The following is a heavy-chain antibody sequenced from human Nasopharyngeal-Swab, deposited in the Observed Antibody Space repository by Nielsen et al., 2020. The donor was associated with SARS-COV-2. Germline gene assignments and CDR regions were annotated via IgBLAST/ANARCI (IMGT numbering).Heavy chain of an antibody. Sequence: ASVNSCKASGYTFTNYAMNWVRQAPGQGLEWMGWINTNTGNPMYAQGFTGRFVFSLDTSVSTAYLQISSLKAEDTAVYYCARGSNGYDTSGFDYWGQGTLATVSS. CDR2: INTNTGNP. CDR3: ARGSNGYDTSGFDY. CDR1: GYTFTNYA. J-gene: IGHJ4*02. V-gene: IGHV7-4-1*02. D-gene: IGHD3-22*01.